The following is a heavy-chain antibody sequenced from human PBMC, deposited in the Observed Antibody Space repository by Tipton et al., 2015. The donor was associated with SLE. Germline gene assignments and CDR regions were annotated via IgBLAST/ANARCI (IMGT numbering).Heavy chain of an antibody. Sequence: TLSLTCTVSGGSLSSYYWSWIRPPAGGGGEWIGRIYTNENTNYNPSPKSRVTMSVDTSKSQFSLKLTSMTAADTAVYYCASLWFRESYFDSWGQGTLVTVSS. CDR2: IYTNENT. CDR1: GGSLSSYY. D-gene: IGHD3-10*01. J-gene: IGHJ4*02. CDR3: ASLWFRESYFDS. V-gene: IGHV4-4*07.